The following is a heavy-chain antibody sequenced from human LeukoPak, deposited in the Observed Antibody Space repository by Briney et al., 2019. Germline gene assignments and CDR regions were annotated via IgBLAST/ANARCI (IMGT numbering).Heavy chain of an antibody. CDR1: GFTFSSYW. V-gene: IGHV3-7*01. CDR3: ASSGSYYGYYYYGMDV. J-gene: IGHJ6*02. D-gene: IGHD1-26*01. CDR2: IKQDGSEK. Sequence: PGGSLRLSCAASGFTFSSYWMSWVRQAPGKGLEWVANIKQDGSEKYYVDSVKGRFTISRDNAKNSLYLQMNSLRAEDTAVYCCASSGSYYGYYYYGMDVWGQGTTVTVSS.